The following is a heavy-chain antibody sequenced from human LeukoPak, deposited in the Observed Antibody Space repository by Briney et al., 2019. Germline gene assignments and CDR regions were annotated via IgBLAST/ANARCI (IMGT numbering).Heavy chain of an antibody. J-gene: IGHJ5*02. CDR3: ARESLGYCSSTSCYSWCYP. CDR2: IYYSGST. Sequence: PSETLCLTCTASGGSISSYYWSWIRQPPGKGLEWIGYIYYSGSTNYNPSLMRRVSTSVETSKNHFSHKLISVTTADTAVYYCARESLGYCSSTSCYSWCYPWGQGTLVTVSS. D-gene: IGHD2-2*02. CDR1: GGSISSYY. V-gene: IGHV4-59*01.